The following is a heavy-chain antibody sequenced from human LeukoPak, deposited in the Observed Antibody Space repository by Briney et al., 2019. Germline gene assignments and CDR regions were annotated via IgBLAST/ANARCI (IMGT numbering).Heavy chain of an antibody. J-gene: IGHJ4*02. CDR1: GGSISSGDYY. Sequence: NASQTLSLTCTVSGGSISSGDYYWRWIRQPPGKGLEWIGYIYYSGSTYYNPSLKSRVTISVDTSKNQFSLKLSSVTAADTAVYYCARGESRAPSYWGQGTLVTVSS. V-gene: IGHV4-30-4*01. CDR2: IYYSGST. CDR3: ARGESRAPSY.